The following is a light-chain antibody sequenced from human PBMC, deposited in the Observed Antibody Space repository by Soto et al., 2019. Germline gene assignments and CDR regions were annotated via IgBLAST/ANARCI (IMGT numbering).Light chain of an antibody. CDR3: SSYAGSNNLV. CDR1: SSNIGAGYD. V-gene: IGLV1-40*01. CDR2: GNS. Sequence: QSVLTQPPSVSGAPGQRVTISCTGRSSNIGAGYDVHWYQQLPGTAPKLLIYGNSNRPSGVPDRFSGSKSGTSASLAITGLQAEDEADYYCSSYAGSNNLVFGGGTKVTVL. J-gene: IGLJ2*01.